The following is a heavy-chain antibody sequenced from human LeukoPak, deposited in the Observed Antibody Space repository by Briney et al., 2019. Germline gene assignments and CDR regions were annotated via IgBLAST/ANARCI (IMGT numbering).Heavy chain of an antibody. D-gene: IGHD2-15*01. Sequence: TGGSLRLSCAASGFTFSIYWVTWVRQAPGKGLECVAIINQDGSEKYYVDSVKGRFTISRDNAKDSLYLQMSSLRVVDTAVYYCARELHADYWGQGTLVTVSS. CDR2: INQDGSEK. V-gene: IGHV3-7*01. J-gene: IGHJ4*02. CDR3: ARELHADY. CDR1: GFTFSIYW.